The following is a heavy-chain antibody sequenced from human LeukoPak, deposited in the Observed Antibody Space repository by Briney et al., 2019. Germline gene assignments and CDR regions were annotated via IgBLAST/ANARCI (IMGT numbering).Heavy chain of an antibody. CDR2: VRIKANNYAT. CDR3: ARHNEMTH. Sequence: HPGGSLKLSCAASGXTFSGSAMHWVRQASGRGQEWVGRVRIKANNYATAYAASVKGRFTISRDDSKNTAYLQMNSLKTEDTAVYYCARHNEMTHWGQGTLVTVSS. CDR1: GXTFSGSA. D-gene: IGHD5-24*01. J-gene: IGHJ1*01. V-gene: IGHV3-73*01.